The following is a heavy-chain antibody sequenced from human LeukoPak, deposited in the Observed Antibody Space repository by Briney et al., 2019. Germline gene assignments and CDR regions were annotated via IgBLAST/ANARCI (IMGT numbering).Heavy chain of an antibody. J-gene: IGHJ6*03. D-gene: IGHD2-15*01. CDR3: ARDSVVAANYYYYYMDV. Sequence: ADRRLGIRSKCMNWPHHDTRKGLEWVSSISSSSSYIYYADSVKGRFTISRDNAKNSLYLQMNSLRAEDTAVYYCARDSVVAANYYYYYMDVWGKGTTVTVSS. CDR2: ISSSSSYI. V-gene: IGHV3-21*01. CDR1: RLGIRSKC.